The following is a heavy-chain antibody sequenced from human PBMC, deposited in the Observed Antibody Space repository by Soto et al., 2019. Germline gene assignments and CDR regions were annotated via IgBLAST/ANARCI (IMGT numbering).Heavy chain of an antibody. CDR2: INHSGST. V-gene: IGHV4-34*01. CDR3: ARDSWFDSSGYYYDY. D-gene: IGHD3-22*01. Sequence: SETLSLTCAVYGGSFSGYYWSWIRQPPGKGLEWIGEINHSGSTNYNPSLKSRVTISVDTSKNQFSLKLSSVTAADTAVYYCARDSWFDSSGYYYDYWGQGTLVTVSS. J-gene: IGHJ4*02. CDR1: GGSFSGYY.